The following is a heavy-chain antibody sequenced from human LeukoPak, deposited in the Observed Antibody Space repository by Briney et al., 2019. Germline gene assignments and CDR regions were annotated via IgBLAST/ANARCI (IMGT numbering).Heavy chain of an antibody. D-gene: IGHD6-13*01. J-gene: IGHJ4*02. CDR1: GYTFSGHY. Sequence: ASVKVSCKASGYTFSGHYMHWVRQAPGQGLEWMGWINPNTGATNYAQKFQGWVTMTGDMSISTTYMELSRLRSDDTAVYFCAREYISSWFDFWGQGTLVTVSS. CDR2: INPNTGAT. V-gene: IGHV1-2*04. CDR3: AREYISSWFDF.